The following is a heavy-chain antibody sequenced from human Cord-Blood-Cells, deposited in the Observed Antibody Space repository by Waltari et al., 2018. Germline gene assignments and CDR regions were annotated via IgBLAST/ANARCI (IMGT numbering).Heavy chain of an antibody. D-gene: IGHD2-2*01. CDR2: INPNRGGT. CDR1: GYTFTGYY. V-gene: IGHV1-2*05. Sequence: QVQLVQSGAEVKKPGASVKVSCKASGYTFTGYYMHWVRQALGQGLEWMGRINPNRGGTNYAQKFQGRVTMTRDTSISTAYMELSRLRSDDTVVYYCARSNCSSTSCYYFDYWGQGTLVTVSS. J-gene: IGHJ4*02. CDR3: ARSNCSSTSCYYFDY.